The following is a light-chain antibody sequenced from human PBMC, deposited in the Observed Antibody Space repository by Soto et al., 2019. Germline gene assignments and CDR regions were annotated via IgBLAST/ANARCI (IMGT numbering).Light chain of an antibody. CDR2: AAS. CDR3: QQYYSYPIR. V-gene: IGKV1-8*01. Sequence: AIWMTQSPSSLSASTGDRVTITCRASQGISSYLAWYQQKPGKAPKLLIYAASTLQSGVPSRFGGSGSGTDFTLTISRLQSEDFATYYCQQYYSYPIRFGPGTKVDIK. CDR1: QGISSY. J-gene: IGKJ3*01.